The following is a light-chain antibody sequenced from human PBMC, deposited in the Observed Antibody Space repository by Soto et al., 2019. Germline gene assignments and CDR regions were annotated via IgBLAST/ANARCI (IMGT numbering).Light chain of an antibody. V-gene: IGKV1-5*01. CDR3: QQYHSYPLT. Sequence: DIEMTQSPSTLSASVGDRVTITCRASQTISSWLAWYQQKPGKAPNLLIYDASSLESGVPSMLSGSGSGTESTPTISRLQPDNFASYYCQQYHSYPLTFGGGTKVEIK. CDR1: QTISSW. J-gene: IGKJ4*01. CDR2: DAS.